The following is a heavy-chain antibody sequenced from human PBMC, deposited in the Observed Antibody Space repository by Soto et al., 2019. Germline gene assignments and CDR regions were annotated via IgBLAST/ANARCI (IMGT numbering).Heavy chain of an antibody. CDR1: GFTFRSYA. V-gene: IGHV3-23*01. J-gene: IGHJ4*02. D-gene: IGHD4-17*01. Sequence: EVQLLESGGGLVQPGGSLRLSCAASGFTFRSYAMSWVRQAPGKGLEWVSAISGSGGSTYYADSVKGRFTISRDNSKNTLYLQMNSLRAEDTAVYYCAKAPSGTVTTSHIDYWGQGTLVTVSS. CDR3: AKAPSGTVTTSHIDY. CDR2: ISGSGGST.